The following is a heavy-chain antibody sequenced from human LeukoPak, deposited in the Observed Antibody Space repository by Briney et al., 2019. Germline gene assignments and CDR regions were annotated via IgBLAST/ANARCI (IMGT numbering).Heavy chain of an antibody. CDR3: ARDNNYGDYEWWFDP. Sequence: ASVKVSCKASGGTFSSYAISWVRQAPGQGLEWMGRIIPILGIANYAQKFQGRVTITADKSTSTAYMELSSLRSEDTAVYYCARDNNYGDYEWWFDPWGQGTLVTVSS. CDR2: IIPILGIA. D-gene: IGHD4-17*01. CDR1: GGTFSSYA. V-gene: IGHV1-69*04. J-gene: IGHJ5*02.